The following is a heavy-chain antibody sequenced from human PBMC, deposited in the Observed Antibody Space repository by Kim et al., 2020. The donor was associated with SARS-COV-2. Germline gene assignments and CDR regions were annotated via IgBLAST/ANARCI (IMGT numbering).Heavy chain of an antibody. CDR1: GGSFSGYY. CDR2: INHSGST. V-gene: IGHV4-34*01. J-gene: IGHJ2*01. D-gene: IGHD3-22*01. CDR3: ARKRPSRGNSSVYYRYWY. Sequence: SETLSLTCAVYGGSFSGYYWSWIRQPPGKGLEWIGEINHSGSTNYNPSLKSRVTISVDTSKNQFSLKLSAVTAADTAVYYCARKRPSRGNSSVYYRYWY.